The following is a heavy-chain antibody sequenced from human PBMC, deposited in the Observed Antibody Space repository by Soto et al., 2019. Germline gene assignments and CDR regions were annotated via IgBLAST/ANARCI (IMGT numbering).Heavy chain of an antibody. D-gene: IGHD3-16*01. CDR2: TYYLSKWYN. Sequence: HSQTLSLTCAISGDSVSSNIAAWNWVRQSPRRGLEWLGRTYYLSKWYNDYAVSVESRITINPDTSKNQLSLYLNSVTPEDSAVYYCVRDRFNRFDSWGQGTPVTVSS. CDR3: VRDRFNRFDS. V-gene: IGHV6-1*01. CDR1: GDSVSSNIAA. J-gene: IGHJ5*01.